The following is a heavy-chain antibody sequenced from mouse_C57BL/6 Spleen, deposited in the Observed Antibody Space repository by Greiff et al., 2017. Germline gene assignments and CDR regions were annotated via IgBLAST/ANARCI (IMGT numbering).Heavy chain of an antibody. V-gene: IGHV1-22*01. CDR3: ARGGAYDYSYAMDY. J-gene: IGHJ4*01. CDR2: INPNNGGT. Sequence: EVQLQQSGPELVKPGASVKMSCKASGYTFTDYNMHWVKPSHGKSLEWIGYINPNNGGTSYNQKFKGKATLTVNKSSSTAYMELRSLTSEDSAVYYCARGGAYDYSYAMDYWGQGTAVTVSS. D-gene: IGHD2-4*01. CDR1: GYTFTDYN.